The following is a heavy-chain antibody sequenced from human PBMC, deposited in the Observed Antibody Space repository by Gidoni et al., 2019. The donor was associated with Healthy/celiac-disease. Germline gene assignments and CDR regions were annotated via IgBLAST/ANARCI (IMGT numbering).Heavy chain of an antibody. CDR1: GFTFSSYW. CDR2: IKQDVSEK. Sequence: EVQLVESGGGLVQPGGSLRLSCAASGFTFSSYWMRWVRQAPGKGLEGVANIKQDVSEKYYVDSVKGRFTISRDNAKNSLYLQMNSLRAEDTAVYYCARDPSRGGGSGSFEYYYGMDVWGQGTTVTVSS. J-gene: IGHJ6*02. V-gene: IGHV3-7*03. D-gene: IGHD3-10*01. CDR3: ARDPSRGGGSGSFEYYYGMDV.